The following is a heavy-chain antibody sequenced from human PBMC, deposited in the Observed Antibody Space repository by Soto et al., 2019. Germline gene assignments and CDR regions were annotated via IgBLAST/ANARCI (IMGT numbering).Heavy chain of an antibody. CDR3: AREPPGDFWSGSELYNCLDP. CDR2: TYYSTKWYN. D-gene: IGHD3-3*01. V-gene: IGHV6-1*01. J-gene: IGHJ5*01. Sequence: HSQTLSLTCAISGDSLSRNTAAWNSIRQSPSRGLEWLRKTYYSTKWYNDYAESVKSRITINPDTSKNQFSLQLNSVTPEDTAVYYCAREPPGDFWSGSELYNCLDPWGQGTLVTVSS. CDR1: GDSLSRNTAA.